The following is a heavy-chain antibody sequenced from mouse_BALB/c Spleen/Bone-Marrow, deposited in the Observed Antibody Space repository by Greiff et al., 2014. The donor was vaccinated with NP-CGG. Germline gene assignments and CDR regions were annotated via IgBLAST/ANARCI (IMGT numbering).Heavy chain of an antibody. Sequence: EVQLQQSGGGLVKPGGSLKLSCAASGFTFSSYAMSWIRQTQEKRLEWVASISSGGTTYYPDSVRGRFTISRDNARNILYLQMSSLGSEDTAMYYCARRRGYDFPFPYWGQGTLVTVSA. J-gene: IGHJ3*01. CDR2: ISSGGTT. CDR1: GFTFSSYA. CDR3: ARRRGYDFPFPY. V-gene: IGHV5-6-5*01. D-gene: IGHD2-4*01.